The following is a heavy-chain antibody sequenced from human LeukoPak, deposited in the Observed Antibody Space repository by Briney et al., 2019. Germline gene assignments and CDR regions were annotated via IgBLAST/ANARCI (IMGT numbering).Heavy chain of an antibody. D-gene: IGHD3-16*01. CDR3: ARDGGLYWYFDL. V-gene: IGHV3-48*04. CDR1: GFTFSSYS. J-gene: IGHJ2*01. CDR2: INSTGSTI. Sequence: GGSLRLSCAASGFTFSSYSMNWVRQAPGKGLEWVSFINSTGSTIYYADSVKGRFTISRDNAKNSLYLQMNSLRAEDTAMYYCARDGGLYWYFDLWGRGTLVTVSS.